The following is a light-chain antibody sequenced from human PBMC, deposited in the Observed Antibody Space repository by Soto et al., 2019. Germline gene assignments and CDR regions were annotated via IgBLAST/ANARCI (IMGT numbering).Light chain of an antibody. Sequence: DIQITQSPSSLSASVGDRVTITCRASQTISSYLNWYQQKPGKAPKLLIYAASSLQSGIPSRFSGSGSVTDFTITISSLQPEDIAIYYCQQSHGIPYTFGQGTKLEIK. V-gene: IGKV1-39*01. J-gene: IGKJ2*01. CDR1: QTISSY. CDR3: QQSHGIPYT. CDR2: AAS.